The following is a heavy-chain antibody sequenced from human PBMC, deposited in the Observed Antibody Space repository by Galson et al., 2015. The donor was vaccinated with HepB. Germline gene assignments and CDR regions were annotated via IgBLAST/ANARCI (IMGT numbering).Heavy chain of an antibody. CDR1: GFSLSTYD. V-gene: IGHV1-8*01. CDR2: MDPNSGNT. Sequence: SVKVSCKASGFSLSTYDINWVRQATGQGLEWLGWMDPNSGNTGYAQKFQGRITMTRNTSISTADMELRSLRSEDTAVYYCARFPHSSSWDVSYYYVDVWGKGTTVTVAS. CDR3: ARFPHSSSWDVSYYYVDV. J-gene: IGHJ6*03. D-gene: IGHD6-13*01.